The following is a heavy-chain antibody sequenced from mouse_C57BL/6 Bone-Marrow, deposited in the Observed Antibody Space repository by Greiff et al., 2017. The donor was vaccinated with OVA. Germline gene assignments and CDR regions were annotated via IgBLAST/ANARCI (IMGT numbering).Heavy chain of an antibody. J-gene: IGHJ2*01. V-gene: IGHV5-4*01. CDR2: ISDGGSYT. Sequence: EVHLVESGGGLVKPGGSLKLSCAASGFTFSSYAMSWVRQTPEKRLEWVATISDGGSYTYYPDNVKGRFTISRDNAKNNLYLQMSHLKSEDTAMHYCARVQDYWGQGTTLTVSS. CDR3: ARVQDY. CDR1: GFTFSSYA.